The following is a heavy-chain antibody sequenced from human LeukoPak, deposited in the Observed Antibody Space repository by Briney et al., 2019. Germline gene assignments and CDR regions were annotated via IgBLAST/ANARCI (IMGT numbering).Heavy chain of an antibody. V-gene: IGHV1-3*01. CDR1: GYTFTYYG. D-gene: IGHD5-18*01. CDR3: ARVGYSYGYDWFDP. J-gene: IGHJ5*02. CDR2: INAGNGNT. Sequence: ASVKVSCKSSGYTFTYYGISWVRQAPGQRLEWMGWINAGNGNTKYSQKFQGRVTITRDTSASTAYMELSGLRSEDTAVYYCARVGYSYGYDWFDPWGQGTLVTVSS.